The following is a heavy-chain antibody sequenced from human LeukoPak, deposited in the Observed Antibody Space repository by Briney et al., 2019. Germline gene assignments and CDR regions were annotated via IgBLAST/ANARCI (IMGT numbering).Heavy chain of an antibody. CDR3: AKDTEC. J-gene: IGHJ4*02. CDR1: GFTFDDYA. V-gene: IGHV3-9*01. CDR2: ISWNSGSI. Sequence: GGSLRLSCAASGFTFDDYAMHWVRQAPGKGLEWVSGISWNSGSIGYADSVKGRFTISRDNAKNSLYLQMNSPRAEDTALYYCAKDTECWGQGTLVTVSS.